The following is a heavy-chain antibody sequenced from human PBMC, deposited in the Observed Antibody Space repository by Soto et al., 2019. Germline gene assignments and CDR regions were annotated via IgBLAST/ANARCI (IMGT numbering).Heavy chain of an antibody. J-gene: IGHJ6*02. D-gene: IGHD3-22*01. CDR3: ARSPDSSGYYNRGGDYYGMDV. V-gene: IGHV1-69*13. CDR1: GSTFSSYA. CDR2: VIPIFGTA. Sequence: SVKVSCKASGSTFSSYAISWVRQAPGQGLEWMGGVIPIFGTANYAQKFQGRVTITADESTSTAYMELSSLRSEDTAVYYCARSPDSSGYYNRGGDYYGMDVWGQGTTVTVSS.